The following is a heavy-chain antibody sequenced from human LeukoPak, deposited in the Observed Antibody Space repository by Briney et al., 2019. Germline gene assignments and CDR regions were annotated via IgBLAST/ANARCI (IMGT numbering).Heavy chain of an antibody. CDR2: MNPNSGNT. Sequence: ASVKVSCKASGYTFTTYDINWVRQATGQGLEWMGWMNPNSGNTGYAQKFQGRVTMTGNTSISTAFMELSGLRSEDTAVYFCARRNTAMVAGLDYWGQGSLVTVSS. CDR1: GYTFTTYD. J-gene: IGHJ4*02. D-gene: IGHD5-18*01. CDR3: ARRNTAMVAGLDY. V-gene: IGHV1-8*01.